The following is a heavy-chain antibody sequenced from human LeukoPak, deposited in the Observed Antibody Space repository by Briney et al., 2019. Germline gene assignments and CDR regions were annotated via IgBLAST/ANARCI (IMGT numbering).Heavy chain of an antibody. CDR3: ATDRLEIYALHI. D-gene: IGHD1-1*01. CDR1: GYTFTNYG. V-gene: IGHV1-18*01. J-gene: IGHJ3*02. Sequence: ASVKVSCKASGYTFTNYGISWVRQAPGQGLEWMGWISAYNGNTNYAQKLQGRVTMTTDTSTSTAYMELISLTSDDTAVYYCATDRLEIYALHIWGQGTVVTVSS. CDR2: ISAYNGNT.